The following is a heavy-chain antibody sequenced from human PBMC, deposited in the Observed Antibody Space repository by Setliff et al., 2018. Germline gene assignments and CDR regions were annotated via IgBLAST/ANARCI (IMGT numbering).Heavy chain of an antibody. D-gene: IGHD3-10*01. CDR1: GGSVKSHY. J-gene: IGHJ4*02. CDR3: AGDRTYYASGTYTRWFDY. V-gene: IGHV4-59*02. CDR2: VFYSGDT. Sequence: SETLSLTCTVSGGSVKSHYWSWIRQTPEKGLEWIGFVFYSGDTRYNPSLKSRVTMSVDTSMNQFSLNLNSVTAADTAVYYCAGDRTYYASGTYTRWFDYWGQGSLVTVSS.